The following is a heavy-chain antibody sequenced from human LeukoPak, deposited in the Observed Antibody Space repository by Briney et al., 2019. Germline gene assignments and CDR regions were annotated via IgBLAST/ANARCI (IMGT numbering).Heavy chain of an antibody. CDR3: ARDFRPDIVVVVAARGYYYYGMDV. CDR1: GGTFSSYA. CDR2: IIPIFGTA. D-gene: IGHD2-15*01. J-gene: IGHJ6*04. Sequence: SVKVSCKASGGTFSSYAISWVRQAPGQGLEWMRGIIPIFGTANYAQKFQGRVTITADKSTSTAYMELRSLRSDDTAVYYCARDFRPDIVVVVAARGYYYYGMDVWGKGTTVTVSS. V-gene: IGHV1-69*06.